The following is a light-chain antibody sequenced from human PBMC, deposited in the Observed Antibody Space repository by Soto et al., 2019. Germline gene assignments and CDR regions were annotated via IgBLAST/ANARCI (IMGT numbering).Light chain of an antibody. Sequence: DIQFTQSPSSRSSSVGESVATTCXASQSISSYLNWYQQKPGKAPKLLIYAASSLQSRVPSRFSGSGAGTDFTLTISSLQPEDFATYYCQQSYSTPRTFGEGTKVDIK. CDR2: AAS. V-gene: IGKV1-39*01. J-gene: IGKJ4*01. CDR1: QSISSY. CDR3: QQSYSTPRT.